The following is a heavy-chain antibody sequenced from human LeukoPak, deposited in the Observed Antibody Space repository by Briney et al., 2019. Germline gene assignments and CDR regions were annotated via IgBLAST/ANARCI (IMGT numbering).Heavy chain of an antibody. V-gene: IGHV4-59*01. CDR3: ARGDPYYDILTGYYTAYYFDY. D-gene: IGHD3-9*01. CDR2: IYYSGST. J-gene: IGHJ4*02. Sequence: SETLSLTCTVSGGSISSYYWSWIRQPPGKGLEWIGYIYYSGSTNYNPSLKSRVTISVDTSKNQFSLKLSSVTAADTAVYYCARGDPYYDILTGYYTAYYFDYWGQGTLVTVSS. CDR1: GGSISSYY.